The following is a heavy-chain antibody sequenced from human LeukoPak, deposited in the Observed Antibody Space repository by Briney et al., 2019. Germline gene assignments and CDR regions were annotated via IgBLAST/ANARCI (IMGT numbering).Heavy chain of an antibody. Sequence: SVKVSCKAPGGTFSSYAISWVRQAPGQGLEWMGGFIPIFGTANYAQKFQGRVTITADKSTSTAYMELSSLRSDDTAVYFCARDAGFAELLWGPWGQGTLVTVSS. CDR1: GGTFSSYA. V-gene: IGHV1-69*06. CDR3: ARDAGFAELLWGP. J-gene: IGHJ5*02. D-gene: IGHD3-10*01. CDR2: FIPIFGTA.